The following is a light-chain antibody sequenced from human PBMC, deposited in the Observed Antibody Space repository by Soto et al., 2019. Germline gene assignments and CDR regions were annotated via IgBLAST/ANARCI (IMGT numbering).Light chain of an antibody. CDR2: GNS. CDR1: SSNIGAGYD. J-gene: IGLJ2*01. V-gene: IGLV1-40*01. Sequence: QSVLTQPPSVSGAPGQRVTISCTGSSSNIGAGYDVHWYQQLRGTAPKLLIYGNSNRPSGVPDRFSGSKSDTSASLAITGLQAEDEADYYCQSYDSSLSAVVFGGGTKVTVL. CDR3: QSYDSSLSAVV.